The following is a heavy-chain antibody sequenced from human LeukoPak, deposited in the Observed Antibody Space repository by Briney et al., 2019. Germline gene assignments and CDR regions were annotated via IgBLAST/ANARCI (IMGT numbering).Heavy chain of an antibody. Sequence: SQTLSLTCAISGDSVSSSSAAWNWIRQSPXXGLEWLGRTYYRFKWYNDYAVSVKSRITINPDTSKNQFSLQLNSVTPEDTAVYYCARDQRMIGDYYYYYGMDVWGQGTTVTVSS. CDR2: TYYRFKWYN. D-gene: IGHD3-22*01. CDR1: GDSVSSSSAA. CDR3: ARDQRMIGDYYYYYGMDV. V-gene: IGHV6-1*01. J-gene: IGHJ6*02.